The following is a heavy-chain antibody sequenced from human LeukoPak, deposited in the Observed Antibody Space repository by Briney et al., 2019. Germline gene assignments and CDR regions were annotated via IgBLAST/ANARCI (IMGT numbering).Heavy chain of an antibody. CDR2: IRYDGSIQ. CDR3: AKGYGESHFDS. D-gene: IGHD5-18*01. V-gene: IGHV3-30*02. CDR1: GFTFRSYG. Sequence: GGSLTLSCTASGFTFRSYGMHLVRQAPGKGLEWVAFIRYDGSIQYYAHSVKGRFTISRDNSNNTLYLQMNTLRGDGTAVYFCAKGYGESHFDSWGQGTLVTVSS. J-gene: IGHJ4*02.